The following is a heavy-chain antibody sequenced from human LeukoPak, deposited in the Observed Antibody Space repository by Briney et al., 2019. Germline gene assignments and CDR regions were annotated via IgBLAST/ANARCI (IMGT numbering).Heavy chain of an antibody. J-gene: IGHJ6*02. V-gene: IGHV1-46*01. D-gene: IGHD2-2*01. Sequence: GASVKVSCKESGYTFTSYYMHWVRQAPGQGLEWMGIINPSGGSTSYAQKFQGRVTMTRDTSTSTVYMELSSLRSEDTAVYYCARDPAVPAAMGGDYYYGMDVWGQGTTVTVSS. CDR3: ARDPAVPAAMGGDYYYGMDV. CDR2: INPSGGST. CDR1: GYTFTSYY.